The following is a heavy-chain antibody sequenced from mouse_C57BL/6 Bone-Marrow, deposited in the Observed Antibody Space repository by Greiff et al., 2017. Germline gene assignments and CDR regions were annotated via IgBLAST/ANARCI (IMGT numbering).Heavy chain of an antibody. V-gene: IGHV1-7*01. CDR3: ARDYYGSAFAY. CDR1: GYTFTSYW. CDR2: INPISGYT. D-gene: IGHD1-1*01. J-gene: IGHJ3*01. Sequence: QVQLQQSGAELAKPGASVKLSCKASGYTFTSYWMHWVKQRPGQGLEWIGYINPISGYTKYNQKFKDKSTLTADKSSSTAYMQLSSLTYEDSAVYYCARDYYGSAFAYWGQGTLVTVSA.